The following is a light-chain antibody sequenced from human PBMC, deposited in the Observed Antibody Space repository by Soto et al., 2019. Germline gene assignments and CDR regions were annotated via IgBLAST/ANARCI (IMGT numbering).Light chain of an antibody. CDR1: SSNIGSNT. Sequence: QSVLTQPPSASGTPGLRVTISCSGGSSNIGSNTVNWYQHLPGTAPKLLIDTNNQRPSGVPDRFSGSKSGTSASLAISGLRSEDEADCYCATWDDSLNAYVFGTGTKLTVL. J-gene: IGLJ1*01. CDR3: ATWDDSLNAYV. CDR2: TNN. V-gene: IGLV1-44*01.